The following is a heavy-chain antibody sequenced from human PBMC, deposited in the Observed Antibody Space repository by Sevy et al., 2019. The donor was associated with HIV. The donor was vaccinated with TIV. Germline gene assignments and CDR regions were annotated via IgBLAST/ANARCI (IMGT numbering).Heavy chain of an antibody. D-gene: IGHD3-22*01. V-gene: IGHV1-2*06. CDR2: INPNSGGT. CDR3: ASWDYYDSSGYSSVFDY. Sequence: ASVKVSCKASGYTFTGYYMHWVRQAPGQGLEWMGRINPNSGGTNYAQTFQGRVTMTRDTSISTAYMELSRLRSDDTAVYYCASWDYYDSSGYSSVFDYWGQGTLVTVSS. CDR1: GYTFTGYY. J-gene: IGHJ4*02.